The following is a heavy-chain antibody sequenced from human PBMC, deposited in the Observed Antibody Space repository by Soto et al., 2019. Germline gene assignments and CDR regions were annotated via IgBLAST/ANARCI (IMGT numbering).Heavy chain of an antibody. V-gene: IGHV7-4-1*01. D-gene: IGHD2-2*01. CDR1: GYTFTSYA. Sequence: GASVKVSCKASGYTFTSYAMNWVRQAPGQGLEWMGWINTNTGSPTYAQGFTGRFVFSLDTSVSTAYLQICSLKAEDTAVYYCARAYCSSTSCYWFDPWGQGTLVTVSS. J-gene: IGHJ5*02. CDR3: ARAYCSSTSCYWFDP. CDR2: INTNTGSP.